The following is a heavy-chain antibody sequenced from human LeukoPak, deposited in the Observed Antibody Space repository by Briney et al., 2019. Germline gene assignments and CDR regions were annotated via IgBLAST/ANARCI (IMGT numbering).Heavy chain of an antibody. J-gene: IGHJ4*02. D-gene: IGHD3-22*01. Sequence: SETLSLTCTVSGGSISSYYWSWIRQPPGKGLEWIGYIYYSGSTNYTPSLKSRVTISVDTSKNQFSLKLSSVTAADTAVYYCARVNYDSSGYFFDYWGQGTLVTVSS. V-gene: IGHV4-59*01. CDR3: ARVNYDSSGYFFDY. CDR2: IYYSGST. CDR1: GGSISSYY.